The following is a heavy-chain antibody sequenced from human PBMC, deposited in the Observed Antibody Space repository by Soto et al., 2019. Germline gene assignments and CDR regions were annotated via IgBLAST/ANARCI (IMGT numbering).Heavy chain of an antibody. J-gene: IGHJ6*03. V-gene: IGHV1-8*01. Sequence: GASVKVSCKASGYTFTSYDINWVRQATGQGLEWMGWMNPNSGNTGYAQKFQGRVTMTRNTSISTAYMELSSLRSEDTAVYYCARGRRGRATRRDYYYYYMDVWGKGTTVTVSS. CDR2: MNPNSGNT. CDR1: GYTFTSYD. D-gene: IGHD2-15*01. CDR3: ARGRRGRATRRDYYYYYMDV.